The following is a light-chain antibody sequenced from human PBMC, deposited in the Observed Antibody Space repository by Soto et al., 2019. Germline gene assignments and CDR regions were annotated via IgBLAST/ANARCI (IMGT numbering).Light chain of an antibody. CDR3: QSYDRSLSGSV. J-gene: IGLJ1*01. V-gene: IGLV1-40*01. CDR2: GNN. Sequence: QSVLTQPPSVSGAPGQRVTISCTGSSSNIGAGYDVHWYQQFPGTAPKLLIYGNNNRPSGVPDRFSGSKAGTSASLAITGLQAEDEADYFCQSYDRSLSGSVFGTGTKLTVL. CDR1: SSNIGAGYD.